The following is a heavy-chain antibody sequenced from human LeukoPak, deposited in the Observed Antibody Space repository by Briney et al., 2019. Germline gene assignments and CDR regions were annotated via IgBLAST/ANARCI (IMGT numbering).Heavy chain of an antibody. CDR3: ARFTWCSSTSCYSGMDV. Sequence: ASVKVSCKASGGTFSSYAISWVRQAPGQGLEWMGGIIPIFGTANYAQKFQGRVTITADESTSTAYMELSSLRSEDTAVYYCARFTWCSSTSCYSGMDVWGKGTTVTISS. V-gene: IGHV1-69*13. CDR1: GGTFSSYA. D-gene: IGHD2-2*01. CDR2: IIPIFGTA. J-gene: IGHJ6*04.